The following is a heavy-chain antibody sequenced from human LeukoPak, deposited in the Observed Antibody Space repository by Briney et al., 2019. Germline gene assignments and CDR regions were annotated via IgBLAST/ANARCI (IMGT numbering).Heavy chain of an antibody. J-gene: IGHJ4*02. V-gene: IGHV3-48*03. CDR2: ISSSGSTI. CDR3: AKEEGYIYGLLDY. D-gene: IGHD5-18*01. Sequence: GGSLRLSCAASGFTFSSYEMNWVRQAPGKGLEWVSYISSSGSTIYYADSVKGRFTISRDNSKNTLYLQMNSLRAEDAAVYYCAKEEGYIYGLLDYWGQGTLVSVSS. CDR1: GFTFSSYE.